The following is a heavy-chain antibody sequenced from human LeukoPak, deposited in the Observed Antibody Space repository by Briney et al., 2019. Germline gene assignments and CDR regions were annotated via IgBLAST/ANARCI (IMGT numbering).Heavy chain of an antibody. J-gene: IGHJ4*02. D-gene: IGHD2/OR15-2a*01. CDR3: ARASWVEN. CDR1: GFTFSSYA. CDR2: ISDSGGST. V-gene: IGHV3-23*01. Sequence: GGSLRLSCAASGFTFSSYAMSWVRQAPGKGLEWVSGISDSGGSTYYADSVKGRFTISRDNSKNTLYLQMNSLRADDTAVYYCARASWVENWGQGTLVTVSS.